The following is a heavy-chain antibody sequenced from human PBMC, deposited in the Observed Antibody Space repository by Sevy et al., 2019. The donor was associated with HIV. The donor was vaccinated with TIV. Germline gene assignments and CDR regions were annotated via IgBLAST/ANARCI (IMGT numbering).Heavy chain of an antibody. CDR1: GYTFTSYR. D-gene: IGHD2-15*01. Sequence: ASVKVSGKTSGYTFTSYRITWVRQAPGQGLEWMGWISAHNGDTNYAQKLQGRVTMISETSTSTAYMVLRSLRSDDTAIYYCARAYCSGGSCYSLAYWGQGTLVTVSS. J-gene: IGHJ4*02. V-gene: IGHV1-18*01. CDR3: ARAYCSGGSCYSLAY. CDR2: ISAHNGDT.